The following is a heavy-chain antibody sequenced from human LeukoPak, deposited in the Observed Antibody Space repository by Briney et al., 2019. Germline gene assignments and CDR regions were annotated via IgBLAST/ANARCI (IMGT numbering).Heavy chain of an antibody. CDR3: ARDKSAFYSGGTCYPDV. D-gene: IGHD2-15*01. CDR1: GFTFSHYW. J-gene: IGHJ6*02. CDR2: IKQEGSEK. Sequence: PGGSLRLSCAASGFTFSHYWMSWVRQAPGKGLEWVANIKQEGSEKYYVDSVKGRFTISRDNAKNSMYLQMNSLRDEDTAVYYCARDKSAFYSGGTCYPDVWGQGTTVTVSS. V-gene: IGHV3-7*05.